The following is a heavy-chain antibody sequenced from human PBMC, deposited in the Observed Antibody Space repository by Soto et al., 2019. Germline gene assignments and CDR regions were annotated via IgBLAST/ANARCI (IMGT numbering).Heavy chain of an antibody. CDR2: ISNEDSST. CDR3: ARGSRYSGSKSWFDP. V-gene: IGHV3-74*03. J-gene: IGHJ5*02. CDR1: GFTLSRYW. Sequence: GSLRLSCAASGFTLSRYWMHWVRQAPGKGLVWVSRISNEDSSTTYADSVKGRFAMSRDNAKNTLYLQMNSLRVEDTAVYFCARGSRYSGSKSWFDPWGQGTLVTVSS. D-gene: IGHD5-12*01.